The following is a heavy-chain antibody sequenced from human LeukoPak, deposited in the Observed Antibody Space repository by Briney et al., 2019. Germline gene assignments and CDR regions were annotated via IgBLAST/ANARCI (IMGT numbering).Heavy chain of an antibody. Sequence: SETLSLTCSVSGASISGYYWSWIRQTPGKGLEWIGYVHYTGTTNYNPSLQSRVTITIDTSRNQFSLNLGSLTAADTAVYYCARYMRASGTYDFDYWGQGTLVTVSS. D-gene: IGHD3-3*01. J-gene: IGHJ4*02. CDR3: ARYMRASGTYDFDY. CDR2: VHYTGTT. V-gene: IGHV4-59*13. CDR1: GASISGYY.